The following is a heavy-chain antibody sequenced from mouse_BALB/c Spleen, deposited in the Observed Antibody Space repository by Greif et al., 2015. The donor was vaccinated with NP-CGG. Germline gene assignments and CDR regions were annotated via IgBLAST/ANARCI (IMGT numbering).Heavy chain of an antibody. CDR1: GYTFTDYA. D-gene: IGHD2-1*01. V-gene: IGHV1S137*01. Sequence: QVQLQQSGAELVRPGVSVKISCKGSGYTFTDYAMHWVKQSHAKSLEWIGVISTYYGDASYNQKFKGKTTMTVDKSSSTAYMELARLTSEDSAIYYCARDGNHDYWGQGTTLTVSS. CDR3: ARDGNHDY. CDR2: ISTYYGDA. J-gene: IGHJ2*01.